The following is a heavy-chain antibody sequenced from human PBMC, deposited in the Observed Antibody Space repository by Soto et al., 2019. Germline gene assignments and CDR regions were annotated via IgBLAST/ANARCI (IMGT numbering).Heavy chain of an antibody. CDR2: IRPYNGKT. CDR3: ARAGYDNL. Sequence: SAKVSCEAFGFFLMCISMFGLRQAPAQGLEWMVWIRPYNGKTYYAQKIQDRVTLTTDTSTSTAYMDVRSLRSDDNSLYYRARAGYDNLW. J-gene: IGHJ2*01. D-gene: IGHD3-16*01. CDR1: GFFLMCIS. V-gene: IGHV1-18*01.